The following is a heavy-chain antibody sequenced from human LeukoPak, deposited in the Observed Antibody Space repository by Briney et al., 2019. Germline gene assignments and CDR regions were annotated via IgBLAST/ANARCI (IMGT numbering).Heavy chain of an antibody. CDR1: GXTFSRYA. CDR2: ISGSGGST. Sequence: PGGSLRLSCAASGXTFSRYAMSWVRQAPGKGLECVSSISGSGGSTYFADSVKGRFTISRDNSRNTLYLQMHSLRAEDTAVYYCATHFDTMTPFDYWGKGTLVTVSA. CDR3: ATHFDTMTPFDY. J-gene: IGHJ4*02. D-gene: IGHD3-22*01. V-gene: IGHV3-23*01.